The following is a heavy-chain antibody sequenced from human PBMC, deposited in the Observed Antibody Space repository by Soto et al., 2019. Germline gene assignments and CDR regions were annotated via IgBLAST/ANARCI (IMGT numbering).Heavy chain of an antibody. CDR3: ARVNLVDVVATIRGDFDY. D-gene: IGHD5-12*01. V-gene: IGHV3-48*03. J-gene: IGHJ4*02. CDR1: GFTFSTYE. CDR2: ISSSGSTI. Sequence: GGSLRLSCAASGFTFSTYEMNWVRQAPGKGLEWVSYISSSGSTIYYADSVKGRFTISRDNAKNSLYLQMNSLRAEDTAVYYCARVNLVDVVATIRGDFDYWGQGTLVTVS.